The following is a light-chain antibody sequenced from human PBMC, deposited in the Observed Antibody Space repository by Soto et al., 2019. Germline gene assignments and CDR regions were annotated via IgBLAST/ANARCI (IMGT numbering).Light chain of an antibody. J-gene: IGKJ2*01. Sequence: DVXMTQXXXXLXXXRGXPASIXCRSSQSLVYSDGNTXXXWFPQRPGQSPRRLIYKVSNRDSGVXXXXXXXXXXXXXXXXXSRVEAEDVGVYYCMQGTHWPPMYTIGQGTKLEIK. CDR3: MQGTHWPPMYT. V-gene: IGKV2-30*01. CDR1: QSLVYSDGNTX. CDR2: KVS.